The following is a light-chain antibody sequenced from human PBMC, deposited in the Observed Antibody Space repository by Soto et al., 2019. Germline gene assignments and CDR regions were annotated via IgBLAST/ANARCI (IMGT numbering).Light chain of an antibody. Sequence: QPVLTQPPSASGTPGQRVTMSCSGSSSNIGSTTVNWYRQLPGTAPKLLIYGNNQRPSGVPDRFSGSKSGTSASLAISGLQSEDEAQYYCASWDDSLNVVMFGGGTKLTVL. CDR1: SSNIGSTT. CDR3: ASWDDSLNVVM. CDR2: GNN. J-gene: IGLJ3*02. V-gene: IGLV1-44*01.